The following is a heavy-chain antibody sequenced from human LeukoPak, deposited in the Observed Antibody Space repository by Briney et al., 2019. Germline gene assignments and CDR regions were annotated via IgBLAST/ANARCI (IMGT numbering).Heavy chain of an antibody. J-gene: IGHJ4*02. Sequence: GGSLRLSCAASGLTFSSYVMSWVRQTPGKGLEWVSAILESGTTTYYADSVKGRFTISRDNSKNALYLQMNSLRAEDTAVYYCAKPCAAWYIFDSWGQGTLVTVSS. V-gene: IGHV3-23*01. CDR3: AKPCAAWYIFDS. CDR1: GLTFSSYV. D-gene: IGHD6-13*01. CDR2: ILESGTTT.